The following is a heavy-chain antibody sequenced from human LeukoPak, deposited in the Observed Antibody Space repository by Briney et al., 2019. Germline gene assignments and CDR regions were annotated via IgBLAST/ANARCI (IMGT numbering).Heavy chain of an antibody. CDR1: GFTFSSFW. CDR3: ARGSASAPTSPNHW. V-gene: IGHV3-30*03. Sequence: GGSLRLSCVASGFTFSSFWMHWVRQAPGKGLEWVAVISYDGSNKYYADCVKGRFTISRDNSKNTLYLQMNSLRAEDTAVYYCARGSASAPTSPNHW. CDR2: ISYDGSNK. D-gene: IGHD3-3*01. J-gene: IGHJ5*01.